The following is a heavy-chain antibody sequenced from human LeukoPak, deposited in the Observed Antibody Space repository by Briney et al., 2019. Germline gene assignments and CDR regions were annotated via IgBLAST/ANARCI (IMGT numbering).Heavy chain of an antibody. CDR2: IYYSGNT. CDR3: ARISSGYDPFDP. CDR1: GGSIGSSSYY. D-gene: IGHD5-12*01. V-gene: IGHV4-39*07. J-gene: IGHJ5*02. Sequence: SETLSLTCTVSGGSIGSSSYYWGWIRQPPGEGLEWIGSIYYSGNTYYNPSLKSRVTISVDTSKNQFSLKLSSVTAADTAVYYCARISSGYDPFDPWGQGTLVTVSS.